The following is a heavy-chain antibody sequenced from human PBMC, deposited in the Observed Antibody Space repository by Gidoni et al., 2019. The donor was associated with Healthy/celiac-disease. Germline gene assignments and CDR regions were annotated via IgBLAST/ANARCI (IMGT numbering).Heavy chain of an antibody. J-gene: IGHJ4*02. CDR3: ARAGYYGSGSLIGY. V-gene: IGHV4-34*01. Sequence: QVQLQQWGAGLLKPSETLSLTCAVYGGSFSGYYWSWIRQPPGKGLEWIGEINHSGSTNYNPSLKSRVTISVDTSKNQFSLKLSSVTAADTAVYYCARAGYYGSGSLIGYWGQGTLVTVSS. CDR1: GGSFSGYY. CDR2: INHSGST. D-gene: IGHD3-10*01.